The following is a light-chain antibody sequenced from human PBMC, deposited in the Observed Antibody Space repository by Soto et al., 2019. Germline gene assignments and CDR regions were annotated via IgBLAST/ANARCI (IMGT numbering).Light chain of an antibody. V-gene: IGLV2-14*01. CDR3: SSYTSNNSFYV. Sequence: QSALTQPASVSGSPGQSITISCTGTSSDVGGYNYVSWYQQYPGKAPKLMIFEVSDRPSGVSNRFSGSKSGNTASLTISGLQAEDEADYYCSSYTSNNSFYVFGTGTKLTVL. CDR2: EVS. J-gene: IGLJ1*01. CDR1: SSDVGGYNY.